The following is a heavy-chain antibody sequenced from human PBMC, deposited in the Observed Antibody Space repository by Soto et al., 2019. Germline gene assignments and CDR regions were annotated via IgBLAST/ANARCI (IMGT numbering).Heavy chain of an antibody. Sequence: GGSLRLSCTASGFTFGDYAMSWVRQAPGKGLEWVGFIRSKAYGGTTEYAASVKGRFTISRDDSKSIAYLQMNSLKTEDTAVYYCTTLGLYYYYGMDVWGQGTTVTVSS. CDR1: GFTFGDYA. CDR3: TTLGLYYYYGMDV. CDR2: IRSKAYGGTT. J-gene: IGHJ6*02. D-gene: IGHD3-10*01. V-gene: IGHV3-49*04.